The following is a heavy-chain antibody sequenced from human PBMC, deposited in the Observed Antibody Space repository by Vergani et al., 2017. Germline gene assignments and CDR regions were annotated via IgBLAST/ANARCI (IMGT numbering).Heavy chain of an antibody. J-gene: IGHJ4*02. D-gene: IGHD6-13*01. CDR2: INHSGST. V-gene: IGHV4-59*12. Sequence: QVQLQESGPGLVKPSETLSLTCTVSGGSISSYYWSWIRQPPGKGLEWIGEINHSGSTNYNPSLKSRVTISVDTSKNQFSLKLSSVTAADTAVYYCATSGYGDYYDYWGQGTLVTVSS. CDR1: GGSISSYY. CDR3: ATSGYGDYYDY.